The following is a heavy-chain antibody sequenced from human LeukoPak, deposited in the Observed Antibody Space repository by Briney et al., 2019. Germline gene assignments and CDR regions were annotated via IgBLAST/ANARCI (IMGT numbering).Heavy chain of an antibody. D-gene: IGHD2-2*02. CDR2: MKRDGSEV. V-gene: IGHV3-7*01. CDR3: ARYTEYYFDY. Sequence: GGSLRLSCAASGFTFSTYWMTWVRQAPGKGLEWVANMKRDGSEVYYANSVKGHFTISRDNAKNSLSLQMNSLRAEDTAVYYCARYTEYYFDYWGQGTLVTVSS. J-gene: IGHJ4*02. CDR1: GFTFSTYW.